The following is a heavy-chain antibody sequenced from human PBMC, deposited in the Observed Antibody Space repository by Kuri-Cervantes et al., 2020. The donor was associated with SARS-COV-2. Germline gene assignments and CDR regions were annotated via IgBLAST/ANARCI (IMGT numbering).Heavy chain of an antibody. V-gene: IGHV1-69*13. CDR2: IIPIFGTA. D-gene: IGHD3-3*01. Sequence: SVKVSCKASGGTFSGYAISWVRQAPGQGLEWMGGIIPIFGTANYAQKFQGRVTITADESTSTAYMELSSLRSEDTAVYYCASNMPVLEWLFQNPYYYYYYMDVWGKGTTVTVAS. CDR3: ASNMPVLEWLFQNPYYYYYYMDV. CDR1: GGTFSGYA. J-gene: IGHJ6*03.